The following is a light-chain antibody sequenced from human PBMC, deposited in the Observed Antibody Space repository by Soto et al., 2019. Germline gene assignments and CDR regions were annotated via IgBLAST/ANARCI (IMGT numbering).Light chain of an antibody. Sequence: SQMTQSPWSLSASVGERVTMTWRASQSISSWLAWYQQKPGKAPKLLIYDASSLESGVPSRFSGSGSGTEFTLTISSLQPDDFATYYCQQYNSYSRTFGQGTKVDIK. CDR3: QQYNSYSRT. CDR2: DAS. J-gene: IGKJ1*01. CDR1: QSISSW. V-gene: IGKV1-5*01.